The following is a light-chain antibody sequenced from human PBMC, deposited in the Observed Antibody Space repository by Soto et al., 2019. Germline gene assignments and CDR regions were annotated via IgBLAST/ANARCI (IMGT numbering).Light chain of an antibody. CDR3: QQYNSYPLT. CDR2: KAS. Sequence: DIQMTQSPSTLSASVGDRVTLTCRASQSISSGLAWYQQKPGKAPKLLVNKASRLESGVPSRFSGSGSGTEFTLTISSLQPDDFATYYLQQYNSYPLTFGGGTKVEIK. CDR1: QSISSG. J-gene: IGKJ4*02. V-gene: IGKV1-5*03.